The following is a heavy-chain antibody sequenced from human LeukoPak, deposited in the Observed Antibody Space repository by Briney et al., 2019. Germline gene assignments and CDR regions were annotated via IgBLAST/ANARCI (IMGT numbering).Heavy chain of an antibody. Sequence: PSQTLSLTCTVSGDSISSGSYHWSWIRQPAGKGLEWIGRIYTSGYTNYNPSLKSRVTISVDTSKNQFSLKVNSVTAADTAVYYCASGSARGNWFDPWGQGTLVTVSS. J-gene: IGHJ5*02. CDR2: IYTSGYT. D-gene: IGHD3-10*01. CDR3: ASGSARGNWFDP. CDR1: GDSISSGSYH. V-gene: IGHV4-61*02.